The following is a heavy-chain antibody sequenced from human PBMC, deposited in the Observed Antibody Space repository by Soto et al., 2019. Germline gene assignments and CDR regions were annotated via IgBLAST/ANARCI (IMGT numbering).Heavy chain of an antibody. V-gene: IGHV3-30-3*01. CDR1: GFTFSTYT. D-gene: IGHD3-10*01. Sequence: QVQLEESGGDVVQPGRSLRVSCAASGFTFSTYTMVWVRQAPGKGLEWLASISYDGSDKLYADSAKGRFTISRDNAENTLYLQMNSLSPENTAVYSCARATRGYIKTFDYWGRGSLVTSPQ. CDR2: ISYDGSDK. CDR3: ARATRGYIKTFDY. J-gene: IGHJ4*02.